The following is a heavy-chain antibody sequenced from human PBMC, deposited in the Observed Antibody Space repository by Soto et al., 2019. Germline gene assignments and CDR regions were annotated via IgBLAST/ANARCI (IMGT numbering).Heavy chain of an antibody. V-gene: IGHV3-23*01. D-gene: IGHD6-19*01. Sequence: EVQLLESGGGLVQPGGSLRLSCAASGFTFSSYAMSWVRKAPGKGLEWVSGISGSGDSTYYADSVKSRFTISRDNSKNTLYLQMNSLRAEDTAVYYCAKGVPGIAVAGTGYFQHWGQGTLVTVSS. CDR3: AKGVPGIAVAGTGYFQH. CDR1: GFTFSSYA. J-gene: IGHJ1*01. CDR2: ISGSGDST.